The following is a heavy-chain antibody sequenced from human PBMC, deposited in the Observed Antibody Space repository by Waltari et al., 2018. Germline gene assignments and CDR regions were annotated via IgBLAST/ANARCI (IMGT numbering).Heavy chain of an antibody. J-gene: IGHJ4*02. CDR3: AKDLDGYNFFDY. V-gene: IGHV3-30*02. CDR1: VFTFRSYG. CDR2: IRYDGSNK. D-gene: IGHD5-12*01. Sequence: QVQLVESGGGVVQPGGSLGLSCAASVFTFRSYGMHWGRQAPGKGLEWVAFIRYDGSNKYYADSVKGRFTISRDNSKNTLYLQMNSLRAEDTAVYYCAKDLDGYNFFDYWGQGTLVTVSS.